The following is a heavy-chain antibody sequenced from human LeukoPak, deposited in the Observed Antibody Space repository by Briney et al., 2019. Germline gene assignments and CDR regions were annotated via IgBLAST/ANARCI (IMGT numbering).Heavy chain of an antibody. V-gene: IGHV3-23*01. J-gene: IGHJ6*02. CDR1: GFTFSSYA. CDR3: AKDPNWNYWFLDGMDV. CDR2: ISGGGGST. D-gene: IGHD1-7*01. Sequence: GGSLRLSCAASGFTFSSYAMSWVRQAPGKGLEWVSAISGGGGSTYYADSVKGRFTISRDNSKNTLYLQMNSLRAEDTAVYYCAKDPNWNYWFLDGMDVWGQGTTVTVSS.